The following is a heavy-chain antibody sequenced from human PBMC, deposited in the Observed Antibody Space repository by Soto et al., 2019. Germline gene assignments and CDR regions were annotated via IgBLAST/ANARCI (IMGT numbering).Heavy chain of an antibody. V-gene: IGHV3-11*05. J-gene: IGHJ4*02. CDR2: ISSSSSYI. Sequence: GGSLRLSCAASGFTFSDYYMSWIRQAPGKGLEWVSYISSSSSYINYADSVKGRFTISRDNAKNSLYLQMNSLRAEDTAVYYCARAVDTAMIDYWGQGTLVTVSS. D-gene: IGHD5-18*01. CDR3: ARAVDTAMIDY. CDR1: GFTFSDYY.